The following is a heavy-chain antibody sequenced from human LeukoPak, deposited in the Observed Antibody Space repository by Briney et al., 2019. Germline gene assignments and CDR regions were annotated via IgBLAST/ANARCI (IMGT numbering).Heavy chain of an antibody. J-gene: IGHJ6*03. CDR3: ARDPAGSSGYYYYYMDV. CDR1: GFTFSTCN. CDR2: ISRSSTYI. V-gene: IGHV3-21*01. D-gene: IGHD6-6*01. Sequence: GGSLRLSCAASGFTFSTCNMNWVRQAPGKGLEWVSSISRSSTYIYYADSVKGRFTISRDNAKNSLYLQMNSLRAEDTAVYYCARDPAGSSGYYYYYMDVWGKGTTVTVSS.